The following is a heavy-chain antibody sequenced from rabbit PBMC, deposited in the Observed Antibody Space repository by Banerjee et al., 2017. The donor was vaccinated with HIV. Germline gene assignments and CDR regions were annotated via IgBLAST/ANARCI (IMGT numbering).Heavy chain of an antibody. CDR2: IYTGSGNT. CDR3: ARAYYANGYAGYAAL. CDR1: GFDLSNYYY. Sequence: QEQLVESGGGLVQPGGSLTLTCKASGFDLSNYYYMCWVRQAPGKGLESIACIYTGSGNTWYASWVNGRFTISRSTSLNTVDLKMTSLTAADTATYFCARAYYANGYAGYAALWGQGTLVTVS. J-gene: IGHJ4*01. V-gene: IGHV1S43*01. D-gene: IGHD6-1*01.